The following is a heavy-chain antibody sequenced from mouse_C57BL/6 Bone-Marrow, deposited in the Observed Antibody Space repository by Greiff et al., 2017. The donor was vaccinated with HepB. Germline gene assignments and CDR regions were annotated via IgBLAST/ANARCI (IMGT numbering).Heavy chain of an antibody. V-gene: IGHV1-22*01. CDR1: GYTFTDYN. J-gene: IGHJ2*01. D-gene: IGHD2-4*01. Sequence: VQLQQSGPELVKPGASVKMSCKASGYTFTDYNMHWVKQSHGKSLEWIGYINPNNGGTSYNQKFKGKATLTVNKSSSTAYMELRSLTSEDSAVYYCARLYDYDSGFDYWGQGTTLTVSS. CDR3: ARLYDYDSGFDY. CDR2: INPNNGGT.